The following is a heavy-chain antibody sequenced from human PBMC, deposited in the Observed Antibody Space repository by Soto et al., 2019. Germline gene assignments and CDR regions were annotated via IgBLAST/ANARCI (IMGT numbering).Heavy chain of an antibody. V-gene: IGHV3-20*01. CDR2: INWNGGST. Sequence: AGGSLRLSCAASGFTFDDYGMSWVRQAPGKGLEWVSGINWNGGSTGYADSVKGRFTISRDNAKNSLYLQMNSLRAEDTALYHSARKISVWSGYAFDIWGQGTMVTVSS. D-gene: IGHD3-3*01. CDR1: GFTFDDYG. J-gene: IGHJ3*02. CDR3: ARKISVWSGYAFDI.